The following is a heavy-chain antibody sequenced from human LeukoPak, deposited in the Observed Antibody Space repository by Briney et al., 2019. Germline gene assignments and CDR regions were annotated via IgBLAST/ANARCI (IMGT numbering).Heavy chain of an antibody. CDR2: INHSGST. CDR3: ARGRQYSGSPNWFDP. Sequence: SETLSLTCAVYGGSFSGYYWSWIRQPPGKGLEWIGEINHSGSTNYNPSLKSRVTISVDTSKNQFSLKLSSVTAADTAVYYCARGRQYSGSPNWFDPRGQGTLVTVSS. CDR1: GGSFSGYY. V-gene: IGHV4-34*01. D-gene: IGHD1-26*01. J-gene: IGHJ5*02.